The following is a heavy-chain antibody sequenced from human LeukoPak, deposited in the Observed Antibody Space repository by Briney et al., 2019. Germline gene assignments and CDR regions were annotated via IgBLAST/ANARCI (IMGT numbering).Heavy chain of an antibody. V-gene: IGHV3-74*01. D-gene: IGHD3-3*01. Sequence: GGSLRLSCGASGFTFSSYWMHWVRQAPGKGLVWVSRINSDGSSTSYADSVKGRFTISRDNAKNTLYLQMNSLRAEDTAVYYCARENLRFDAFDIWGQGTMVTVSS. J-gene: IGHJ3*02. CDR2: INSDGSST. CDR3: ARENLRFDAFDI. CDR1: GFTFSSYW.